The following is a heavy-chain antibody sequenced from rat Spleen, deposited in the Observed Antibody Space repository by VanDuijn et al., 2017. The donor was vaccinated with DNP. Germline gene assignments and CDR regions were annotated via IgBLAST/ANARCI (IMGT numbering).Heavy chain of an antibody. J-gene: IGHJ2*01. V-gene: IGHV3-3*01. CDR2: INSEGST. Sequence: EVQLQESGPGLVKPSQSLSLTCSVTGYSITRNYWGWIRKFPGNKLEWMGYINSEGSTYYNPSLKSRISITRDTSKNQFFLHLNSVTTEDTATYYCARWSDYFDYWGQGVMVTVSS. CDR3: ARWSDYFDY. D-gene: IGHD4-2*01. CDR1: GYSITRNY.